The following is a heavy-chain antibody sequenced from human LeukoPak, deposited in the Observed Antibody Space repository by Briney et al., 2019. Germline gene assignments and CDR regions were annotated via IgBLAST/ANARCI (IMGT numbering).Heavy chain of an antibody. CDR1: GVSISSGGYY. D-gene: IGHD6-19*01. J-gene: IGHJ5*02. Sequence: SETLSLTCTVSGVSISSGGYYWSWIRQHPGKGLEWIGYIYYSGSTYYNPSLKSRVTISVDTSKNQFSLKLNSVTAADTAVYYCARGGTTVAGTFWFDPWGQGTLVTVSS. V-gene: IGHV4-31*03. CDR2: IYYSGST. CDR3: ARGGTTVAGTFWFDP.